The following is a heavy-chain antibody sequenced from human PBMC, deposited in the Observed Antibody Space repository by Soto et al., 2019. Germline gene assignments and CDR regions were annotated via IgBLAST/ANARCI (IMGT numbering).Heavy chain of an antibody. D-gene: IGHD5-12*01. V-gene: IGHV1-69*13. CDR1: GGTFSSYA. J-gene: IGHJ3*02. CDR3: ARDTDGYNLDAFDI. CDR2: IIPIFGTA. Sequence: GASVKVSCKASGGTFSSYAISWVRQAPGQGLEWMGGIIPIFGTANYAPKFQGRVTITADESTSTAYMELSSLRSEDTAVYYCARDTDGYNLDAFDIWGQGTMVTVSS.